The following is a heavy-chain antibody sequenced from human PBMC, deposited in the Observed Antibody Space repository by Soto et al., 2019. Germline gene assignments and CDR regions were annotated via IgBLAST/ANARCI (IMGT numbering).Heavy chain of an antibody. V-gene: IGHV4-59*01. CDR2: IHNGERT. CDR3: SYGDSPGPIDH. D-gene: IGHD4-17*01. J-gene: IGHJ4*02. CDR1: GASISSYY. Sequence: TSETLSLTCSVSGASISSYYWSWFRQAPGKGLEYIGYIHNGERTNYNPSLDSRVTISADTSKNQFSLRLSSVTAADTAMYYCSYGDSPGPIDHWGQGTLVTVSS.